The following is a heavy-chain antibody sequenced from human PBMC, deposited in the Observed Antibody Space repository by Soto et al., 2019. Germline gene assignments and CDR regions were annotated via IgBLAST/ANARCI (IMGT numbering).Heavy chain of an antibody. CDR1: GGSISSYY. CDR2: IYYSGRP. D-gene: IGHD5-12*01. Sequence: SETLSLTCTVSGGSISSYYWSWIRQPPGKGLEWIGYIYYSGRPTYNPSLKSRVTISVDTPKNQFSLKLRFVTAADTAVYYCARSYSGYDPFDSWGQGTLVTVSS. J-gene: IGHJ4*02. V-gene: IGHV4-59*01. CDR3: ARSYSGYDPFDS.